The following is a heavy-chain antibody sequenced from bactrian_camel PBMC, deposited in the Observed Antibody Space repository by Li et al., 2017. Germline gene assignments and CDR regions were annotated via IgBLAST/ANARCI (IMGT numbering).Heavy chain of an antibody. V-gene: IGHV3S28*01. CDR2: LYTGGGAK. CDR1: GDSFISYY. Sequence: QLVESGGGTVQAGGSLRLSCEASGDSFISYYLGWFRQSPGKEREAVAALYTGGGAKYYTDSVKGRFAISQDNSRATLFLQMNNLQPGDTATYYC.